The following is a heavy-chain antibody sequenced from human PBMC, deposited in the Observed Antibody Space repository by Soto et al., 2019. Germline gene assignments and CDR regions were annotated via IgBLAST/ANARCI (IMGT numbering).Heavy chain of an antibody. CDR2: LYYSGNT. CDR1: GGSISSFNYF. Sequence: QLQLQESGPGLVKPSETLSLTCTVSGGSISSFNYFWGWIRQPPGKGLEWIGSLYYSGNTYYNPSRHSRVTISVDTSKKQCTLPLRSVTAADTAVYYCARGGGSTVNGFEPWGQGTLVTVSP. CDR3: ARGGGSTVNGFEP. D-gene: IGHD2-15*01. V-gene: IGHV4-39*01. J-gene: IGHJ5*02.